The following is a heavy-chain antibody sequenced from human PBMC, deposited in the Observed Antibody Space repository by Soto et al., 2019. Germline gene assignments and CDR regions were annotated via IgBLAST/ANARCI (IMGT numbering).Heavy chain of an antibody. CDR3: ARHQSGSGNSNFDF. CDR1: EYSFRIYW. Sequence: GESLKISCQAFEYSFRIYWIRWVRQKPGGGLEWMGRVDPNDSFATYSPSFEGHVSISVDKSTNIVYLQWRSLRASDTATYYCARHQSGSGNSNFDFWGQGTPVTVPQ. J-gene: IGHJ4*02. V-gene: IGHV5-10-1*01. D-gene: IGHD3-10*01. CDR2: VDPNDSFA.